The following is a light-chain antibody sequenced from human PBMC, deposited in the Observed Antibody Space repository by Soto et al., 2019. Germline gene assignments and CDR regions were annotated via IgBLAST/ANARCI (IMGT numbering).Light chain of an antibody. CDR2: GAS. CDR3: QHYVNSPRT. J-gene: IGKJ1*01. V-gene: IGKV3-20*01. Sequence: EIVLTQSPGTLSLSPGERATLSCRASQSIYSNYLAWYQQKPGQAPRLLIYGASTRIAGVPDRFSGSGSGTDFTLTISRLEPEDFAVYYFQHYVNSPRTFGQGTKVEFK. CDR1: QSIYSNY.